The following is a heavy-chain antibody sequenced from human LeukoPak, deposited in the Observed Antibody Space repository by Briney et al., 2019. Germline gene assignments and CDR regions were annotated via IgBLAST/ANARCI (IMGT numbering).Heavy chain of an antibody. V-gene: IGHV3-30*02. CDR3: AKDGARFGELLSAHDY. D-gene: IGHD3-10*01. J-gene: IGHJ4*02. CDR1: GFTFSSYG. Sequence: GGSLRLSCAASGFTFSSYGMHWVRQAPGKGLEWAAFIRYDGSNKYYADSVKGRFTISRDNSKNTLYLQMNSLRAEDTAVYYCAKDGARFGELLSAHDYWGQGTLVTVSS. CDR2: IRYDGSNK.